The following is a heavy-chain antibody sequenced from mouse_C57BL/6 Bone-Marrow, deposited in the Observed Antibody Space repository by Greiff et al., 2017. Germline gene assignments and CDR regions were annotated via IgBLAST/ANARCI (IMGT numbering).Heavy chain of an antibody. J-gene: IGHJ4*01. CDR1: GSSITIAY. Sequence: EVKLQESGPGLAKPSQTLSLTCSVTGSSITIAYWNWIRKFPGNKLEYMGYLSYSGSTYYTPSLKRRVSITRDTSKNQYYLQLNSVTTEDTATYYCARWGGYYAMDYWGQGTSVTVSA. CDR3: ARWGGYYAMDY. V-gene: IGHV3-8*01. CDR2: LSYSGST.